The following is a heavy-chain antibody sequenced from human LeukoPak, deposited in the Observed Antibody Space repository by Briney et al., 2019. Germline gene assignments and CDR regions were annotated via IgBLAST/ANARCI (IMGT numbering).Heavy chain of an antibody. CDR1: GFTFSSYD. CDR3: ARMGGYEPSYYYYYYMDV. CDR2: IGTAGDT. Sequence: GSLRLSCAACGFTFSSYDMHWVRQATGKGLEWVSAIGTAGDTYYPGSVKGQFTISRENAKNSLYLQMNSLRAGDTAVYYCARMGGYEPSYYYYYYMDVWGKGTTVTISS. V-gene: IGHV3-13*03. D-gene: IGHD5-12*01. J-gene: IGHJ6*03.